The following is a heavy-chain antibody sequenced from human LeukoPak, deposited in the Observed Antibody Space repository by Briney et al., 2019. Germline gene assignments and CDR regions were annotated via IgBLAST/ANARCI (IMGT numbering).Heavy chain of an antibody. J-gene: IGHJ6*03. CDR3: ARDYGDYAGRIYYYYYYYMDV. CDR2: INPNSGGT. Sequence: ASVKVSCKASGYTFTGYYMHWVRQAPGQGLEWMGWINPNSGGTNYAQKFQGRVTMARDTSISTAYMELSRLRSDDTAMYYCARDYGDYAGRIYYYYYYYMDVWGKGTTVTISS. CDR1: GYTFTGYY. D-gene: IGHD4-17*01. V-gene: IGHV1-2*02.